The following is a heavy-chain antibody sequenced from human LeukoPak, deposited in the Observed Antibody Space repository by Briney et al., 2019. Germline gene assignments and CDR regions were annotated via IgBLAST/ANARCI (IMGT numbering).Heavy chain of an antibody. V-gene: IGHV4-34*01. CDR3: ARGYYDSIGYYPFDY. J-gene: IGHJ4*02. CDR1: GGSFSGYY. CDR2: INHSGST. Sequence: SETLSLTCAVYGGSFSGYYWSWIRQPPGKGLEWIGEINHSGSTNYNPSLKSRVTISVDTSKNQFSLKLSSVTAADTAVYYCARGYYDSIGYYPFDYWGQGTLVTVSS. D-gene: IGHD3-22*01.